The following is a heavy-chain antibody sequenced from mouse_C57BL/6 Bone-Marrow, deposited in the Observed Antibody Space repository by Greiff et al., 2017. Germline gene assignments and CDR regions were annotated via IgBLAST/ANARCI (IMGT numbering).Heavy chain of an antibody. Sequence: QVQLQQPGAELVMPGASVKLSCKASGYTFTSYWMHWVKQRPGQGLEWIGEIDPSDSYTNYNQKFKGKSTLTVDKSSSTAYMQLSSLTSEDSAVYYCARRGRITTVVARWYFDVWGTGTTVTVSS. J-gene: IGHJ1*03. CDR3: ARRGRITTVVARWYFDV. V-gene: IGHV1-69*01. D-gene: IGHD1-1*01. CDR1: GYTFTSYW. CDR2: IDPSDSYT.